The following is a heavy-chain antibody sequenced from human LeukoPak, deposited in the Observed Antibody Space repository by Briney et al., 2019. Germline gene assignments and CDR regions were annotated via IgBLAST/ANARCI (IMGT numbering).Heavy chain of an antibody. D-gene: IGHD3-10*02. CDR1: GFTFSSYA. J-gene: IGHJ3*02. Sequence: SGGSLRLSCAASGFTFSSYAMSWVRQAPGKGLEWVSSISSSSSYIYYADSVKGRFTISRDNAKNSLYLQMNSLRAEDTAVYYCAKDLITMSLGAFDIWGQGTMLTVSS. V-gene: IGHV3-21*01. CDR3: AKDLITMSLGAFDI. CDR2: ISSSSSYI.